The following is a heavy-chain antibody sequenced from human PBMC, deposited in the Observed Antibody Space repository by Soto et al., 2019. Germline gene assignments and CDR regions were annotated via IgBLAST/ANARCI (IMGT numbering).Heavy chain of an antibody. V-gene: IGHV3-23*01. CDR3: AKLPLEFSQRVLPAFDP. Sequence: GGSLRLSCAASGFTFSSYAMSWVRQAPGKGLEWVSAISGSGGSTYYADSVKGRFTISRDNSKNTLYLQMNSLRAEDTAVYYCAKLPLEFSQRVLPAFDPWGQGTLVTVSS. J-gene: IGHJ5*02. CDR2: ISGSGGST. CDR1: GFTFSSYA.